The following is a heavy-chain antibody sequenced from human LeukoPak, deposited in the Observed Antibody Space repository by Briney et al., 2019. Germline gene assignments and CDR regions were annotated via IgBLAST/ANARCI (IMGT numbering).Heavy chain of an antibody. D-gene: IGHD6-19*01. Sequence: ASVKVSCKASGYTFTSYDINWVRQATGQGLEWMGWMNPNSGNTGYAQKFQGRVTMTRNTSISTAYMELSSLRSEDTAVYYCARGCIAVAGTGREKYYYYYYMDVWGKGTTVTVSS. J-gene: IGHJ6*03. CDR1: GYTFTSYD. V-gene: IGHV1-8*01. CDR2: MNPNSGNT. CDR3: ARGCIAVAGTGREKYYYYYYMDV.